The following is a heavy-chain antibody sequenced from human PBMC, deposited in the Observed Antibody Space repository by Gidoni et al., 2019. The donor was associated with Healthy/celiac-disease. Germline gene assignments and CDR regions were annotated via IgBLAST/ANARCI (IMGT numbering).Heavy chain of an antibody. CDR1: GFTFSSYW. D-gene: IGHD4-17*01. CDR2: INSDGSST. V-gene: IGHV3-74*01. CDR3: ATSRVYGDYLRWFDP. J-gene: IGHJ5*02. Sequence: GESGGGLVQPGGSLRLSCAASGFTFSSYWMHWVRQAPGKGLVWVSRINSDGSSTSYADSVKGRFTISRDNAKNTLYLQMNSLRAEDTAVYYCATSRVYGDYLRWFDPWGQGTLVTVSS.